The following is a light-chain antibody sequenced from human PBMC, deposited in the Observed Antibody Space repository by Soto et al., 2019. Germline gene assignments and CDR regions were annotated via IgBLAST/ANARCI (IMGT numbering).Light chain of an antibody. V-gene: IGKV1-5*03. CDR3: QQYMGSWT. CDR2: RTS. J-gene: IGKJ1*01. Sequence: DIQMTQSPSTLSASVGDRVTITCRASQSVGSWLAWHQQKPGKAPKLLIYRTSSLQSGVPSRFSGSGSGTEFTLTITSLQPDDVASYYCQQYMGSWTFGQGSKVEIK. CDR1: QSVGSW.